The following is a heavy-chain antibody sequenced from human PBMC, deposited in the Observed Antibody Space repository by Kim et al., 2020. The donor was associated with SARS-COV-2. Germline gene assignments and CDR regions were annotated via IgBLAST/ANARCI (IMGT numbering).Heavy chain of an antibody. CDR2: ISYDGSNK. J-gene: IGHJ3*02. Sequence: GGSLRLSCAASGFTFSSYAMHWVRQAPGKGLEWVAVISYDGSNKYYADSVKGRFTISRDNSKNTLYLQMNSLRAEDTAVYYCARPLLLWFGELLWDAFD. D-gene: IGHD3-10*01. V-gene: IGHV3-30*04. CDR1: GFTFSSYA. CDR3: ARPLLLWFGELLWDAFD.